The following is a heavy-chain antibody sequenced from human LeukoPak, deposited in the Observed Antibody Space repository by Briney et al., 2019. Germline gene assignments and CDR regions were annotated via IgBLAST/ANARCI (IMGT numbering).Heavy chain of an antibody. D-gene: IGHD3-16*02. CDR1: TFTFSSYT. CDR2: ISSSGSYI. V-gene: IGHV3-21*01. J-gene: IGHJ3*02. CDR3: ARVSDHDWGSYRWDAFDI. Sequence: PGGSLRLSRAASTFTFSSYTMNWVRQAPGTWLDWVSSISSSGSYIYYAESLKGRFTVSRDNARKSRYLQMNSLRAEDTAVYYCARVSDHDWGSYRWDAFDIWGQGTMVTVSS.